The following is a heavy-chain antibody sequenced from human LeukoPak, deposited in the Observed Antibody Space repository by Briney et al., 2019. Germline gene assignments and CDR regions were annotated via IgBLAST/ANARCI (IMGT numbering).Heavy chain of an antibody. V-gene: IGHV4-4*07. CDR1: GGSISSYY. Sequence: SETLSLTCTVSGGSISSYYWSWIRQPAGKGLEWIGRIYTSGGTNYNASLKSRVSMSVDTSKTQFSLKLRSVTAADTAVFYCARENSGSYREFDYWGQGTLVTVSS. D-gene: IGHD1-26*01. CDR3: ARENSGSYREFDY. CDR2: IYTSGGT. J-gene: IGHJ4*02.